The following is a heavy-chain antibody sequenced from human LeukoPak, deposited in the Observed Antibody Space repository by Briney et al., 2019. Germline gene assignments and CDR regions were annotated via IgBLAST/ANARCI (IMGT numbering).Heavy chain of an antibody. CDR1: GVSISSYH. V-gene: IGHV4-59*01. J-gene: IGHJ4*02. CDR2: IYYSGST. D-gene: IGHD6-13*01. CDR3: ARDKQQLSY. Sequence: SETLSLTCSVSGVSISSYHWSWIRQPPGKGLEWIGSIYYSGSTNYNPSLKSRVTISVDTSKNQFSLKLTSVTAADTAVYYCARDKQQLSYWGQGTLVTVSS.